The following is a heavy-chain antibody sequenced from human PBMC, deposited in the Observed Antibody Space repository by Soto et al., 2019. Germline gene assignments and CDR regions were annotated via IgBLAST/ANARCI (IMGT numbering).Heavy chain of an antibody. V-gene: IGHV3-48*01. J-gene: IGHJ4*02. CDR3: ARGRSYRNYDDY. Sequence: DVQLVESGGGLVKPGGSLRLSCAASGFNFHTYTMTWVRQAPGKGLEWVSYISGTSETIFYADSVKGRFTISRDNAKNSLFLQMNSLRAEDTAVYYCARGRSYRNYDDYWGQGTLVTVSS. CDR1: GFNFHTYT. CDR2: ISGTSETI.